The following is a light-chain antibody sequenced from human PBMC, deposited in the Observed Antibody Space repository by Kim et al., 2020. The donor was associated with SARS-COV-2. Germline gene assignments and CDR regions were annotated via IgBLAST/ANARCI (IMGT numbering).Light chain of an antibody. V-gene: IGLV3-25*03. CDR3: QSADRSGTYV. CDR1: ALAKQY. J-gene: IGLJ1*01. CDR2: RDT. Sequence: SYELTQPPSVSVSPGQTAKITCSGDALAKQYTFWYQQKAGQAPMMVIHRDTERPSGIPERFSASSSGTTVTLTIREVQAEDEADYYCQSADRSGTYVFGAGTKVTVL.